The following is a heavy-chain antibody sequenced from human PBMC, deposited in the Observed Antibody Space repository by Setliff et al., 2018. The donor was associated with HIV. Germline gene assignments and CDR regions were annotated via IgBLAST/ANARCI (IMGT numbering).Heavy chain of an antibody. D-gene: IGHD4-17*01. CDR2: IFPGDSDT. Sequence: GESLKISCTGSGFNFNTDWIVWVRQIPGKGLGWMGSIFPGDSDTRYSPSFQDQVTISVDKSISTAYLQWRSLKASDTAFYYCASLRGDYVGQYYYYMDIWGKGTTVTVSS. J-gene: IGHJ6*03. V-gene: IGHV5-51*01. CDR1: GFNFNTDW. CDR3: ASLRGDYVGQYYYYMDI.